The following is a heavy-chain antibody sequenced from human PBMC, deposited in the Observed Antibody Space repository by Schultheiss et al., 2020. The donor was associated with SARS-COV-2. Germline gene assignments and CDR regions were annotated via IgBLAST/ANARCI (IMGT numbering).Heavy chain of an antibody. J-gene: IGHJ6*02. V-gene: IGHV4-34*01. D-gene: IGHD2-2*01. CDR1: GGSFSGHY. CDR3: ARDYCSSTSCYYYYGMDV. Sequence: SQTLSLTCAVFGGSFSGHYWSWIRQPPGKGLEWIGEINHSGSTNYNPSLKSRVTISVDKSKNQFSLKLSSVTAADTAVYYCARDYCSSTSCYYYYGMDVWGQGTTVTVSS. CDR2: INHSGST.